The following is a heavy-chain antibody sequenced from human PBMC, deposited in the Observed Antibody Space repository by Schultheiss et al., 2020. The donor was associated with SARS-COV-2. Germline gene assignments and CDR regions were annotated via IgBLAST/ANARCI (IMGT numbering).Heavy chain of an antibody. J-gene: IGHJ4*02. V-gene: IGHV3-23*01. CDR1: GFTFSSYA. CDR2: ISGSGGST. Sequence: GESLKISCAASGFTFSSYAMSWVRQAPGKGLEWVSAISGSGGSTYYADSVKGRFTISRDNSKNTLYLQMNSLRAEDTAVYYCAKPHERYSGSSRSPFFDYWGQGTLVTVSS. CDR3: AKPHERYSGSSRSPFFDY. D-gene: IGHD1-26*01.